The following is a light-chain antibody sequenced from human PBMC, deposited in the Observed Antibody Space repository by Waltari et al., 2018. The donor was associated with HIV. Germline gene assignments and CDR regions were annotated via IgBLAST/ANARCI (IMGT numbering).Light chain of an antibody. Sequence: QLALTQSPSASASLGASVKLTCSLSSGHSTYAIAWHQQQPAKGPRFLMKVNSDCSHNKRDEIPDRFSGSSSGAERYLTISSLQYEDEADYYCQTWGAGIQVFGGGTKLTVL. J-gene: IGLJ2*01. V-gene: IGLV4-69*01. CDR3: QTWGAGIQV. CDR2: VNSDCSH. CDR1: SGHSTYA.